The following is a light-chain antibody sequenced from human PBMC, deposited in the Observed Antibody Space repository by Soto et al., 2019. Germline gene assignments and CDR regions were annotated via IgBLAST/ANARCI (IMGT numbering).Light chain of an antibody. J-gene: IGLJ1*01. Sequence: QSVLTQSPSVSGAPGQRVTLSCTGSSSNIGAGYDVHWYQQLPGAAPKLLIYDNNNRPSGVPDRFSGSKSGASASLAITGLQAEDEADYYCQSYDTRLSGYVCGTGTKV. CDR1: SSNIGAGYD. CDR2: DNN. CDR3: QSYDTRLSGYV. V-gene: IGLV1-40*01.